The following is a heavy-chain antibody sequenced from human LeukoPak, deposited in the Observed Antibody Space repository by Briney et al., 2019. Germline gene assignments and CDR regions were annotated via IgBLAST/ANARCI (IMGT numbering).Heavy chain of an antibody. D-gene: IGHD6-13*01. CDR3: ARDQGSSWYGRYYYMDV. CDR1: GYTFTSYY. Sequence: ASVKVSCKASGYTFTSYYMHWVRQAPGQGLEWMGIINPSGGSTSYAQKFQGRVTMTRDMSTSTVYMELSSLRSDDTAVYYCARDQGSSWYGRYYYMDVWGKGTTVTVSS. CDR2: INPSGGST. V-gene: IGHV1-46*01. J-gene: IGHJ6*03.